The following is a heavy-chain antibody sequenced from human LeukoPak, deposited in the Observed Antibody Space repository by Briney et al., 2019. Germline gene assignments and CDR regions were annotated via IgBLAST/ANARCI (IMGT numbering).Heavy chain of an antibody. J-gene: IGHJ5*02. CDR1: RGTFSSYA. V-gene: IGHV1-69*13. Sequence: AASVKVSCKASRGTFSSYAISWVRQAPGQGLEWMGGIIPILGTANYAQKFQGRVTITADEFTSTAYMELSSLRSEDTAVYYCARDCPGRYCSSTRCYFASPFDPLGQGTLVTVAS. D-gene: IGHD2-2*01. CDR2: IIPILGTA. CDR3: ARDCPGRYCSSTRCYFASPFDP.